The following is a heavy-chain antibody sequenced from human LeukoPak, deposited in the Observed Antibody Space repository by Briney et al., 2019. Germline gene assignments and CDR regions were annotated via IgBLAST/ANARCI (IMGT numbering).Heavy chain of an antibody. CDR2: TSSSDAGT. CDR3: AKGGGIPWVVQVDY. Sequence: PGGSLRLSCAASGFTLSSYAMSWVRQAPGKGLEWVSATSSSDAGTYHAESVRGRFTISRDNSKNTLYLQMNSLRAEDTAVYYCAKGGGIPWVVQVDYWGQGTLVTVSS. V-gene: IGHV3-23*01. D-gene: IGHD2-15*01. CDR1: GFTLSSYA. J-gene: IGHJ4*02.